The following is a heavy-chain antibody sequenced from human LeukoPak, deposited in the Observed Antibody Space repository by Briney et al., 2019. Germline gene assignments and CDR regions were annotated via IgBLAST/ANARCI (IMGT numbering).Heavy chain of an antibody. D-gene: IGHD2-2*02. CDR3: ARDPHCSSTSCYTRGDDWFDP. CDR2: IIPILGIA. Sequence: ASVKVSCXASGGTFSSYTISWVRQAPGQGLEWMGRIIPILGIANYAQKFQARVTITADKSTSTAYMELSSLRSEDTAVYYCARDPHCSSTSCYTRGDDWFDPWGQGTLVTVSS. J-gene: IGHJ5*02. CDR1: GGTFSSYT. V-gene: IGHV1-69*04.